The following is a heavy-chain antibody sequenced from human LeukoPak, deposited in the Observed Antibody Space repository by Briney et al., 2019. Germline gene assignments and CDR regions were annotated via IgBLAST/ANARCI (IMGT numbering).Heavy chain of an antibody. CDR3: ARTAVVPAAHYYYMDV. V-gene: IGHV3-23*01. J-gene: IGHJ6*03. D-gene: IGHD2-2*01. CDR2: ITGSGVTT. Sequence: GGTLRLSCAASGFTFSSYGMSWVRQAPGKGLEWVSGITGSGVTTYYADSVKGRFIISRDNSKNTLYLQMNSLRAEDTAVYYCARTAVVPAAHYYYMDVWGKGTTVTISS. CDR1: GFTFSSYG.